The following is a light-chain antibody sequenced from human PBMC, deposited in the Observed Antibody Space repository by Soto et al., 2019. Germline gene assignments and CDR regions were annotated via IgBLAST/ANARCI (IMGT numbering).Light chain of an antibody. Sequence: QPVLVQPPSVSGAPGQRVTISCTGSSSNIGAGYDVNWYQQIPGTAPKLLVFLNNYRPSGVPDRFSGSKSGTSASLAITGLQAEDEADYYCQSYDSSLSGVIFGGGTKLTVL. CDR2: LNN. CDR1: SSNIGAGYD. CDR3: QSYDSSLSGVI. J-gene: IGLJ2*01. V-gene: IGLV1-40*01.